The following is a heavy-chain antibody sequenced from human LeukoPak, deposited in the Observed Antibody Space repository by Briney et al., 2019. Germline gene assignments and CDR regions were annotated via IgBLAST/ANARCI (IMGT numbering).Heavy chain of an antibody. V-gene: IGHV1-2*02. D-gene: IGHD2-2*01. CDR2: INPNSGGT. J-gene: IGHJ6*02. CDR1: GYTFTGYY. Sequence: GASVKVSCKASGYTFTGYYMHWVRQAPGQGLEWMGWINPNSGGTEYAQKFQGRVTMTRDTSISTAYMELSRLRSDDTAMYYCARDHCTSSGCYEDYYYGMDVWGQGTTVTVSS. CDR3: ARDHCTSSGCYEDYYYGMDV.